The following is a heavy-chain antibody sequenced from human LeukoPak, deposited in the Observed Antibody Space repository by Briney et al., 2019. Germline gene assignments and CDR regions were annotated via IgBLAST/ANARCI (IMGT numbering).Heavy chain of an antibody. J-gene: IGHJ4*02. CDR3: AKWPEGATPKFHY. D-gene: IGHD1-26*01. V-gene: IGHV3-23*01. Sequence: GGSLRLSCAASGLTFSSYAMSWVRQAPGKGLEWVSTISGSGGVTYYPDSVRGRFTISRDNSKNTLHLQMDSLRAEDTAIYYCAKWPEGATPKFHYWGQGTLVTVSS. CDR2: ISGSGGVT. CDR1: GLTFSSYA.